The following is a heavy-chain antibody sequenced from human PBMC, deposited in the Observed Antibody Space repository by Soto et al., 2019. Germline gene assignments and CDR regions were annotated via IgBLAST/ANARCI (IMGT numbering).Heavy chain of an antibody. Sequence: ASVKVSCKASGYTFTSYGIRWVRQAPGQGLEWMGWISAYNGNTNYAQKLQGRVTMTTDTSTSTAYMELRSLRSDDTAVYYCVVAAQPYYFDYWGQGTLVTVSS. CDR2: ISAYNGNT. CDR1: GYTFTSYG. CDR3: VVAAQPYYFDY. V-gene: IGHV1-18*01. J-gene: IGHJ4*02. D-gene: IGHD2-15*01.